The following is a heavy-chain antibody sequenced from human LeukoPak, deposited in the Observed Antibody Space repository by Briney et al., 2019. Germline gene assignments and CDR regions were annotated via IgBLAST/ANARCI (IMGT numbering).Heavy chain of an antibody. CDR3: ARGPYSSNWYVDY. Sequence: PGGSLRLSCAASGFTFSSYDMHGVRQATGKGLEWVSAIGTAGDTYYPGSVKGRFTISRDSAKNSLYLQMNSLRAEDTAVYYCARGPYSSNWYVDYWGQGTLVTVAS. D-gene: IGHD6-13*01. J-gene: IGHJ4*02. V-gene: IGHV3-13*04. CDR2: IGTAGDT. CDR1: GFTFSSYD.